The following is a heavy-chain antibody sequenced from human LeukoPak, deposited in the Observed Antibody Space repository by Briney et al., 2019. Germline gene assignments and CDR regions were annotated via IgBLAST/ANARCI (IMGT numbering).Heavy chain of an antibody. D-gene: IGHD3-3*01. CDR1: GGSISSGGYY. V-gene: IGHV4-30-4*01. J-gene: IGHJ5*02. CDR2: IYFNGST. Sequence: SETLSLTCNVSGGSISSGGYYWTWIRHSPGEGLEWIGNIYFNGSTDFHPSLKNRVTVSMDTSKKQFSLKLTSVTAADTAVYYCARAVVDFWSGYTPNWFDPWGQGTLVTVSS. CDR3: ARAVVDFWSGYTPNWFDP.